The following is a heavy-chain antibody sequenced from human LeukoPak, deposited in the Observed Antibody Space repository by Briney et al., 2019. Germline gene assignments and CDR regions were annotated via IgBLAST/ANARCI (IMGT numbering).Heavy chain of an antibody. CDR3: ARGGLSYGLFDY. D-gene: IGHD5-18*01. CDR1: GFSLSSYA. V-gene: IGHV3-48*01. CDR2: ISSSGSTI. Sequence: PGGSLRLSCTVSGFSLSSYALSWVRQAPGKGLEWVSYISSSGSTIYYADSVKGRFTISRDNAKNSLYLQMNSLRAEDTAVYYCARGGLSYGLFDYWGQGTLVTVSS. J-gene: IGHJ4*02.